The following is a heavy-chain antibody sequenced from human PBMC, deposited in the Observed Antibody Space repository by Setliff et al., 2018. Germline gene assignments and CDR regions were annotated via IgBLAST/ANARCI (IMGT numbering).Heavy chain of an antibody. CDR3: ARDGGNGYGVDAYAGGGFDI. CDR2: INRRGST. Sequence: SETLSLTCTVSGGSVGNSHYYWSWIRQPAGKGLEWIGHINRRGSTNFTPSLKSRVTISLDTSKNKFSLKLTSVTAADRAVYYCARDGGNGYGVDAYAGGGFDIWGQGTMVTVSS. J-gene: IGHJ3*02. V-gene: IGHV4-61*09. CDR1: GGSVGNSHYY. D-gene: IGHD5-18*01.